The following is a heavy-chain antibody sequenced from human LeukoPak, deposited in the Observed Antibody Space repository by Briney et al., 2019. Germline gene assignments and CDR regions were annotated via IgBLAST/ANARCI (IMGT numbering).Heavy chain of an antibody. CDR1: GGSISGYY. V-gene: IGHV4-59*01. Sequence: PSETLSLTCTVSGGSISGYYWSWIRQAPGKGLEWIGYIHFGGSTSYYPSLKSRVTMSVDTSENHFSLKLNSVTAADTAVYYCARYAADGRTLEYWGQGTLVTVSS. J-gene: IGHJ4*02. CDR3: ARYAADGRTLEY. CDR2: IHFGGST. D-gene: IGHD6-13*01.